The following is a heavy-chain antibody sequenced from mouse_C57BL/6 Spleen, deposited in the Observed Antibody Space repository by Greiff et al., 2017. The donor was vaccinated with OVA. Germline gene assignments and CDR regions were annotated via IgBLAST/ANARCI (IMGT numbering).Heavy chain of an antibody. Sequence: EVQVVESGPGLVKPSQSLSLTCSVTGYSITSGYYWNWIRQFPGNKLEWMGYISYDGSNNYNPSLKNRISITRDTSKNQFFLKLNSVTTEDTATYYCARKGDGYYDYFDYWGQGTTLTVSS. CDR1: GYSITSGYY. J-gene: IGHJ2*01. V-gene: IGHV3-6*01. CDR2: ISYDGSN. CDR3: ARKGDGYYDYFDY. D-gene: IGHD2-3*01.